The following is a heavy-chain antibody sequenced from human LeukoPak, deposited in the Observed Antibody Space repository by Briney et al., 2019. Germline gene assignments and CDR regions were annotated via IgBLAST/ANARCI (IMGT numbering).Heavy chain of an antibody. CDR1: GGSISSCY. V-gene: IGHV4-59*01. CDR2: IYYSGST. D-gene: IGHD3-10*01. J-gene: IGHJ5*02. Sequence: PSETLSLTCTVSGGSISSCYWSWIRQPPGKGLEWIGYIYYSGSTNYNPSLKSRVTISVDTSKNQFSLKLSSVTAADTAVYYCARGIGWFGELKNWFDPWGQGTLVTVSS. CDR3: ARGIGWFGELKNWFDP.